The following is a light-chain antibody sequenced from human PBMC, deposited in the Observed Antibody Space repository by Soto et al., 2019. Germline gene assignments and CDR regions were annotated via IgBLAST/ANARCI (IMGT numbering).Light chain of an antibody. CDR3: QQYYSIPVT. J-gene: IGKJ5*01. V-gene: IGKV3-15*01. Sequence: EIVMTQSPATLSVSPGERATLSCRASQSVSSNLAWYQQKPGQAPRLLIYGASTRATGIPARFSGSGSGTEFTLTISSLQAEDVAVYYYQQYYSIPVTFGHGTRL. CDR1: QSVSSN. CDR2: GAS.